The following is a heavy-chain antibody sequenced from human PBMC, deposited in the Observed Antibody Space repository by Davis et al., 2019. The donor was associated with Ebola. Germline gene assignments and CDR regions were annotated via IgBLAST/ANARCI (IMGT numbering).Heavy chain of an antibody. V-gene: IGHV3-23*01. J-gene: IGHJ6*03. CDR3: AKDVAIFGVDIRGMENCYMDV. Sequence: GESLKISCVASGFTFSSYGMSWVRQAPGKGLEWVAIISGSDGSTHYVDAVKGLFTICRDNSKNSLYLKMNSLKAEDTAVYYGAKDVAIFGVDIRGMENCYMDVWGKGTTVTVSS. D-gene: IGHD3-3*02. CDR1: GFTFSSYG. CDR2: ISGSDGST.